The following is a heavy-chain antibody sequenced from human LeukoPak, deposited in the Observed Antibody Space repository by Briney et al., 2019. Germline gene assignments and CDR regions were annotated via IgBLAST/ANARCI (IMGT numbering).Heavy chain of an antibody. Sequence: GALRLSCAASGFTFRSYAIYWARQAPGKGLEWVSGISGSGGDTYFADSVKGRFTISRDHSKNTVFLQMDSLRVEDTAVYYCAKTTAGYSSGRYPGWPIDYWGQGTLVTVSS. CDR1: GFTFRSYA. V-gene: IGHV3-23*01. CDR3: AKTTAGYSSGRYPGWPIDY. CDR2: ISGSGGDT. D-gene: IGHD6-19*01. J-gene: IGHJ4*02.